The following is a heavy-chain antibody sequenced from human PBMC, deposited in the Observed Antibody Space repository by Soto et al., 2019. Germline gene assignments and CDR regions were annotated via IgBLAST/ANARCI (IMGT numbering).Heavy chain of an antibody. CDR1: GDTISTGGYS. D-gene: IGHD6-13*01. J-gene: IGHJ4*02. CDR2: TYHSGNP. Sequence: LSLTCTVSGDTISTGGYSLAWIRQPPGKALEWIGHTYHSGNPYYNPSLKSRVIISVDRSKNQFSLKLSSVTAADTVVYYCATSAAAGFFYWGQGTLVTVSS. V-gene: IGHV4-30-2*01. CDR3: ATSAAAGFFY.